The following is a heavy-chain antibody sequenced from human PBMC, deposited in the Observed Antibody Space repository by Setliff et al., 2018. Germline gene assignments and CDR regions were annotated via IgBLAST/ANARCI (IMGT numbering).Heavy chain of an antibody. V-gene: IGHV4-4*07. J-gene: IGHJ5*02. CDR3: ARHTGPSSGYRWFDP. CDR1: GGSISSYY. CDR2: IYTSGST. D-gene: IGHD3-22*01. Sequence: SETLSLTCTVSGGSISSYYWSWIRQPAGKGLEWIGRIYTSGSTNYNPSLKSRVTMSVDTSKNQFPLKLSSVTAADTAVYYCARHTGPSSGYRWFDPWGQGTLVTVSS.